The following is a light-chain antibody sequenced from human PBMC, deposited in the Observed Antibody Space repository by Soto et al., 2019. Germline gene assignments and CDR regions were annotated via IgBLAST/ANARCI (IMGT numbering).Light chain of an antibody. CDR1: SSDIGTYNY. Sequence: QSVLTQPASVSGSPGQSITISCTGTSSDIGTYNYVSWYQQHPGNVPKLIIYEVTNRPTGVSYRFSGSKSANTASLTISGLRAEDEADYYCSSLTNINTQGLGPGTKLTVL. J-gene: IGLJ1*01. CDR3: SSLTNINTQG. V-gene: IGLV2-14*03. CDR2: EVT.